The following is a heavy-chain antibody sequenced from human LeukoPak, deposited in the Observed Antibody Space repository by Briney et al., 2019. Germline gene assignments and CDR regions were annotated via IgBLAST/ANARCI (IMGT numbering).Heavy chain of an antibody. V-gene: IGHV1-46*01. D-gene: IGHD5-24*01. J-gene: IGHJ3*02. CDR2: INPSGGST. CDR3: ARVRDGYNDAYDI. CDR1: GHTFSSHY. Sequence: RASVKVSCKASGHTFSSHYMHWVRQAPGQGLEWMGIINPSGGSTSYAQKFQGRVTMTRDTSTSTVYMELSSLKSEDTAVYYCARVRDGYNDAYDIWGQGTMVTVSS.